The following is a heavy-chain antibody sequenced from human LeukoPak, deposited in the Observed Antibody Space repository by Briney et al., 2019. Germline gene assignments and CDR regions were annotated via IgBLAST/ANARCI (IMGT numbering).Heavy chain of an antibody. D-gene: IGHD2-21*02. Sequence: PSETLSLTCAVYGGSFSGYYWSWIRQPPGKGLEWIGEINHSGSTNYNPSLKSRVTISVDTSKNQFSLKLSSVTAADTAVYYCVRVVLRISVVTALFDSWGQGTLVAVSS. CDR2: INHSGST. CDR3: VRVVLRISVVTALFDS. V-gene: IGHV4-34*01. CDR1: GGSFSGYY. J-gene: IGHJ4*02.